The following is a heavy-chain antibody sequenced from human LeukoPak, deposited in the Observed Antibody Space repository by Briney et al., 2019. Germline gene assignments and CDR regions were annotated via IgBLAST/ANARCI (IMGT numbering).Heavy chain of an antibody. Sequence: QPGGSLRLSCVASGFTFSNYWMSWVRQAPGKGLEWVANIKQDGSEKYYVDSVKGRFTISRDNAKNSLYLQMNSLRVEDTSVYYCARVTSTCDLWSGLPAGGMDVWGQGATVTVSS. CDR3: ARVTSTCDLWSGLPAGGMDV. V-gene: IGHV3-7*01. D-gene: IGHD3-3*01. CDR2: IKQDGSEK. CDR1: GFTFSNYW. J-gene: IGHJ6*02.